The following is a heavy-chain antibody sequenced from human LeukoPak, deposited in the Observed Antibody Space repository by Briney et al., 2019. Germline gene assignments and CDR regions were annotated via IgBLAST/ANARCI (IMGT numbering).Heavy chain of an antibody. J-gene: IGHJ4*02. Sequence: PGGSLRLSCAASGFTFSIYWMSCVRQAPGKGLEWVANIDQDGREKSFVDSVKGRFSISRDNAKNTLYLQMNSLRVEDTAVYYCARGRYLDWLPYFFDYWGQGILVTVSS. CDR3: ARGRYLDWLPYFFDY. CDR2: IDQDGREK. CDR1: GFTFSIYW. V-gene: IGHV3-7*01. D-gene: IGHD3-9*01.